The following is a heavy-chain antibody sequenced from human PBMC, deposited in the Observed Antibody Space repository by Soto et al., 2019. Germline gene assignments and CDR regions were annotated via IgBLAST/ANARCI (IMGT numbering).Heavy chain of an antibody. CDR2: INAGNGNT. J-gene: IGHJ6*02. CDR3: AREGGQVVFGVVRYYGMDF. CDR1: GYTFTSYA. V-gene: IGHV1-3*01. Sequence: GASVKVSCKASGYTFTSYAMHWVRQAPGQRLEWMGWINAGNGNTKYSQKFQGRVTITRDTSASTAYMELSSLRSEDTAVYYCAREGGQVVFGVVRYYGMDFWGQGTTVTVPS. D-gene: IGHD3-3*01.